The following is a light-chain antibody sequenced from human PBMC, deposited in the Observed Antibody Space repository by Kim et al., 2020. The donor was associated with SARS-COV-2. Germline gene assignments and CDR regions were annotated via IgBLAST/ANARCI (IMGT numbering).Light chain of an antibody. CDR1: SSDVGGYNY. J-gene: IGLJ3*02. CDR3: SSYTSSSTWV. CDR2: DVS. Sequence: GPSINITCTGTSSDVGGYNYVSWYQQHPGKAPKLMIYDVSNRPSGVSNRFSGSKSGNTASLTISGLQAEDEADYYCSSYTSSSTWVFGGGTQLTVL. V-gene: IGLV2-14*03.